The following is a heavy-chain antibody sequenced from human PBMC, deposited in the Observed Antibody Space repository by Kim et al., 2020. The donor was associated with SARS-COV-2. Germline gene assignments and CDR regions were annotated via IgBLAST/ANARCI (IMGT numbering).Heavy chain of an antibody. CDR3: AMHAAKHDSSNYYEFDP. V-gene: IGHV4-39*01. D-gene: IGHD3-22*01. CDR2: VFYRGSA. J-gene: IGHJ5*02. Sequence: SETLSLTCTVSGGLITGSSYFWGWIRQPPGKGLEWIGSVFYRGSAYYNPSLKSRVTISVDTSKNQFSLDLNSVTAADAAVYYCAMHAAKHDSSNYYEFDPWGQGTVVTVSS. CDR1: GGLITGSSYF.